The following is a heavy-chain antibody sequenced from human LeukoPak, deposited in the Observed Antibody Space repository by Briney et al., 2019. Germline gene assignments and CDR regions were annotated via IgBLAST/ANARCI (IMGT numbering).Heavy chain of an antibody. CDR1: GYTFSNYG. V-gene: IGHV1-18*01. D-gene: IGHD2-2*01. J-gene: IGHJ4*02. Sequence: ASVKVSCKASGYTFSNYGISWVRQAPGQGLDWMGWISAYNGNTNYAQRLQGRVTMTTDTSTSTDYMELRSLRSDDTAVYYCARVMAYCTRTSCHDYWGQGTLVTVSS. CDR3: ARVMAYCTRTSCHDY. CDR2: ISAYNGNT.